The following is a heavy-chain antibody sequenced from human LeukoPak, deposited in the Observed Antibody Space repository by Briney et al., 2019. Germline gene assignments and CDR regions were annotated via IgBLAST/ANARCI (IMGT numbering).Heavy chain of an antibody. CDR2: IYYTGST. D-gene: IGHD6-19*01. Sequence: SETLSLTCTVSGGSISSYYWSWIRQPPGKGLEWIGYIYYTGSTNYNPSLKSRVTMSVDTSKNQFSLKLTSVTAADTAVYYCARGGGAVAKTFDYWGQGTLVTVSS. V-gene: IGHV4-59*01. CDR3: ARGGGAVAKTFDY. CDR1: GGSISSYY. J-gene: IGHJ4*02.